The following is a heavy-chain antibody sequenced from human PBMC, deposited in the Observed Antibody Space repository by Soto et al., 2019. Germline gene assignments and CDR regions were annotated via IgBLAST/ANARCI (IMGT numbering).Heavy chain of an antibody. Sequence: EVQLLESGGGLVQVGGSLRLSCVGSGFGFDSYAMSWVRQAPGKGLEWVSGIGSSGGAIVYADSVRGRFTISRDNSRNALYLHMNSLRAGDTAVYYCAKALRFGESSHYLDYWGQGTLVTVSS. D-gene: IGHD3-10*01. CDR1: GFGFDSYA. V-gene: IGHV3-23*01. J-gene: IGHJ4*02. CDR2: IGSSGGAI. CDR3: AKALRFGESSHYLDY.